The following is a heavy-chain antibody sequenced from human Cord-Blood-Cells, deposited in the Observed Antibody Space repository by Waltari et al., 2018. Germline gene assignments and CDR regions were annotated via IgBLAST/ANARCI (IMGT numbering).Heavy chain of an antibody. J-gene: IGHJ4*02. CDR1: GFTFSSYS. V-gene: IGHV3-21*01. D-gene: IGHD3-10*01. Sequence: EVQLVESGGGVVKPGGSLRLSCAAAGFTFSSYSMNWVRQAPGKGLEWVSSISSSSSYIYYADSVKGRFTISRDNAKNSLYLQMNSLRAEDTAVYYCAPLWFGELLYFDYWGQGTLVTVSS. CDR3: APLWFGELLYFDY. CDR2: ISSSSSYI.